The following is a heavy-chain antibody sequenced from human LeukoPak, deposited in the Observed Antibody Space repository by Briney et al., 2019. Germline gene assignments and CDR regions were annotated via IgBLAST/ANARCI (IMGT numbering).Heavy chain of an antibody. CDR2: ISSGSSTI. J-gene: IGHJ4*02. D-gene: IGHD4-17*01. V-gene: IGHV3-11*04. Sequence: GGSLRLSCAASGFAFSDYYMTWIRQAPGKGLEWVSYISSGSSTIYYADSVKGRFTISRDNAKNSLYLQMNSLRDEDTAVYYCARANGDYDYWGQGTLVTVSS. CDR3: ARANGDYDY. CDR1: GFAFSDYY.